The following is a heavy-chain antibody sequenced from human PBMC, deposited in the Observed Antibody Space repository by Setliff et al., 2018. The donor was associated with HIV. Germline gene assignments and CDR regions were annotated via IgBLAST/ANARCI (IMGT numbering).Heavy chain of an antibody. CDR1: GYSIRSGYY. CDR2: IYESGSP. D-gene: IGHD3-3*01. Sequence: SETLSLTCGVSGYSIRSGYYWGWIRQPPGKGLEWIGSIYESGSPYYNSSLKSRVTISVDTSKNQFSLSLSSVTAADTAVYYCARQTYKSGRYDSWGQGTLVTVSS. J-gene: IGHJ5*01. V-gene: IGHV4-38-2*01. CDR3: ARQTYKSGRYDS.